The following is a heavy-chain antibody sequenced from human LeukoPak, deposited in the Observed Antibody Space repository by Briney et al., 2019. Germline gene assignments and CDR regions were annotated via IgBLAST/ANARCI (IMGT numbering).Heavy chain of an antibody. CDR3: ARALSHCLDY. Sequence: GGSLRLSCVVSGFNFSNYWMNWVRQAPGKGLEWVANIKHDGSEKYYVDSVKGRFSISRDNAKKSMYLQMNSLRAEDTAVYYCARALSHCLDYWGQGTLVTVSS. CDR2: IKHDGSEK. J-gene: IGHJ4*02. V-gene: IGHV3-7*01. CDR1: GFNFSNYW. D-gene: IGHD3-16*01.